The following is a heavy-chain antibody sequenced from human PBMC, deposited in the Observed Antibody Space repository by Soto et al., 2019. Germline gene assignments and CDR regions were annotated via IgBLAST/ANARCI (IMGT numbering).Heavy chain of an antibody. CDR3: AKGVFDPGAFDI. D-gene: IGHD3-16*02. Sequence: SGGSLRLSCAASGFTFSIYAMSWVRQAPGKGLEWVSAISGSGGSTYYADSVKGRFTISRDNSKNTLYLQMNSLRAEDTAVYYCAKGVFDPGAFDIWGQGTMVTVSS. CDR1: GFTFSIYA. J-gene: IGHJ3*02. CDR2: ISGSGGST. V-gene: IGHV3-23*01.